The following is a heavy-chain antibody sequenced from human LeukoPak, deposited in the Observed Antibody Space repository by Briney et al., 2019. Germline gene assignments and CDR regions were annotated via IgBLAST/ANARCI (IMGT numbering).Heavy chain of an antibody. CDR2: IHYSGST. J-gene: IGHJ6*03. CDR1: GGSISSYY. D-gene: IGHD5-12*01. Sequence: SETLSLTCTVSGGSISSYYWSLIRQPPGKGLEWIGYIHYSGSTHYNPSLKSRVTISVDTSKNQVSLKLRSVTAADTAVYYCARTTEGYAGGPGCSYYYYMDVWGKGTTVTISS. CDR3: ARTTEGYAGGPGCSYYYYMDV. V-gene: IGHV4-59*01.